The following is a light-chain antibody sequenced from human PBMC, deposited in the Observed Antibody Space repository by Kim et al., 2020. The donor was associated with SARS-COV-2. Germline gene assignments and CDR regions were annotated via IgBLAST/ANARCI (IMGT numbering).Light chain of an antibody. CDR3: QHYGTSPLT. CDR1: QSVSSNY. CDR2: GAS. V-gene: IGKV3-20*01. J-gene: IGKJ4*01. Sequence: SPGERATVSCRASQSVSSNYLAWYQQKPGQAPRLRIYGASSRATGIPDRFSGSGSETDFILTISRLDPEDFAVYYCQHYGTSPLTFGGGTKVDIK.